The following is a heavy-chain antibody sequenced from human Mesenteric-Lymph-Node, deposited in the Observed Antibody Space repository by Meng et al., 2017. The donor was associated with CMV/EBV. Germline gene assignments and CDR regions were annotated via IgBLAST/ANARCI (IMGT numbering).Heavy chain of an antibody. CDR3: ARHQRWLKSEGGFNY. V-gene: IGHV4-34*01. CDR1: GGSFSGYY. Sequence: QVQRQHWGAGLLKPSATLSLTCAVYGGSFSGYYWSWIRQPPGKGLVWIGEINHSGSTNYNPSLKSRVTISVDTSKNQFSLKLSSVTAADTAVYYCARHQRWLKSEGGFNYWGQGTLVTVSS. J-gene: IGHJ4*02. CDR2: INHSGST. D-gene: IGHD4-23*01.